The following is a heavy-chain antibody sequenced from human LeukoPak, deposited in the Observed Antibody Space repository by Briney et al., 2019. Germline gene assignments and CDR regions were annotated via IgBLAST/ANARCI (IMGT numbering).Heavy chain of an antibody. CDR1: GGSISSGGYY. CDR2: IYYSGST. Sequence: SETLSLTCTVSGGSISSGGYYWSWIRQHPGKGLEWIGYIYYSGSTYYNPSLKSRVTISVDTSKNQFSLKLSSVTAADTAAYYCARGYCSGGSCYSGLFDYWGQGTLVTVSS. J-gene: IGHJ4*02. V-gene: IGHV4-31*03. D-gene: IGHD2-15*01. CDR3: ARGYCSGGSCYSGLFDY.